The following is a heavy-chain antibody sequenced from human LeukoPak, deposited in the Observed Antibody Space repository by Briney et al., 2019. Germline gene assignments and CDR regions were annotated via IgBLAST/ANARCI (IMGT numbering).Heavy chain of an antibody. J-gene: IGHJ4*02. CDR2: ISSSSSYI. CDR3: ARDPRAMGYFDY. Sequence: GGSLRLSCAASGFTFSSYSMNWVHQAPGKGLEWVSSISSSSSYIYYADSVKGRFTISRDNAKNSLYLQMNSLRAEDTAVYYCARDPRAMGYFDYWGQGTLVTVSS. CDR1: GFTFSSYS. V-gene: IGHV3-21*01. D-gene: IGHD5-18*01.